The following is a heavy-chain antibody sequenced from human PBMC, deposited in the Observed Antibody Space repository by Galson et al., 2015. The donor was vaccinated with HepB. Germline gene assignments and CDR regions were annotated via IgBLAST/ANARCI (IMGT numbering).Heavy chain of an antibody. D-gene: IGHD5-18*01. J-gene: IGHJ4*02. V-gene: IGHV3-30-3*01. CDR2: ISYDGSNK. Sequence: SLRLSCAASGFTFSSNAMHWVRQAPGKGLEWVAVISYDGSNKYYADSVKGRFTISRDISKNTLYLQMNSLRTEDTALYYCAREGIQLWLILAYSFFDYWGQGTLVTVSS. CDR3: AREGIQLWLILAYSFFDY. CDR1: GFTFSSNA.